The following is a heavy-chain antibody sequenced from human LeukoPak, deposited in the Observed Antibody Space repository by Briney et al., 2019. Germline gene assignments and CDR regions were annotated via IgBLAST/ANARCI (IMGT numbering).Heavy chain of an antibody. Sequence: SVKVSCKASGGTITNLAISWVRQAPGQGLEWMGRIIPTTGLANYAQKFQGRVTITADKSTSTAYMELSSLRSEDTAVYYCARAPPRLDGYILYYWGQGTLVTVSS. CDR2: IIPTTGLA. J-gene: IGHJ4*02. CDR3: ARAPPRLDGYILYY. CDR1: GGTITNLA. D-gene: IGHD5-24*01. V-gene: IGHV1-69*04.